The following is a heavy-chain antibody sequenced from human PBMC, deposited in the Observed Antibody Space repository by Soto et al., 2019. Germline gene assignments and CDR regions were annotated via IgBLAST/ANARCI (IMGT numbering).Heavy chain of an antibody. CDR3: AREVGYGDFSAALLD. CDR1: VGTFSSHS. CDR2: IITLYGTS. D-gene: IGHD4-17*01. J-gene: IGHJ4*02. V-gene: IGHV1-69*13. Sequence: SVTVSCKASVGTFSSHSINWVRQAPGQGLEWMGGIITLYGTSNYAQNFQGRITITADQSTSTAYMELNSLTADDTAVYYCAREVGYGDFSAALLDWGQGTLVTVSS.